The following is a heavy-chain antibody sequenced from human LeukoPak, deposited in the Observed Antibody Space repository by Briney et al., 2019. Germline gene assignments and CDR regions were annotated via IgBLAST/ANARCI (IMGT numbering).Heavy chain of an antibody. Sequence: PSGTLSLTCTVSGGSISSVYWSWIRQPAGKGLEWIGRIYTSGSTNYNPSRKCRVTMSEDTTKNQFSLKRSSVTAADTAVYYCAIEDREAAAGNYDYWGQGTLVTVSS. D-gene: IGHD6-13*01. CDR3: AIEDREAAAGNYDY. CDR1: GGSISSVY. J-gene: IGHJ4*02. CDR2: IYTSGST. V-gene: IGHV4-4*07.